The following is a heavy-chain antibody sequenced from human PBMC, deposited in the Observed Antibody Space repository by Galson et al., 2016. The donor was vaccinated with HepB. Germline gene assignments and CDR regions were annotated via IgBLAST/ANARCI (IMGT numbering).Heavy chain of an antibody. V-gene: IGHV3-7*01. CDR1: GFTFSSDW. D-gene: IGHD2-8*02. CDR3: ASWWQTPASYFDY. CDR2: IKQDGREK. Sequence: SLRLSCAASGFTFSSDWMSWVRQAPGKGLEWVANIKQDGREKYYVDSVKGRFTISRDNAKNSLYLQMNSLRAGDTAVYYCASWWQTPASYFDYWGQGTLVTVSS. J-gene: IGHJ4*02.